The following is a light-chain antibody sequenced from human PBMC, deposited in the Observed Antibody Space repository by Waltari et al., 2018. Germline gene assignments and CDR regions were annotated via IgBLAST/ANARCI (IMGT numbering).Light chain of an antibody. Sequence: QSALTQPASVSGSPGQSITISCTGTSSDVGRYNLVSWYQPHPGKAPKLMIYEGSKRPSGVSNRFSGSKSGNTASLTISGLQAEDEADYYCCSYAGSHVVFGGGTKLTVL. V-gene: IGLV2-23*01. CDR3: CSYAGSHVV. CDR2: EGS. CDR1: SSDVGRYNL. J-gene: IGLJ2*01.